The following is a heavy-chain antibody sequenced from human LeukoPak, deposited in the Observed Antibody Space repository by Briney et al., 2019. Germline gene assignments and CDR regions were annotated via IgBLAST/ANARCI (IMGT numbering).Heavy chain of an antibody. Sequence: PSETLSLTCAVYGGSFSGYYWSWIRQPPGKGLEWIGEINDSGSTNYNPSLKSRVTISVDTSKNQFSLKLSSVTAAGTAVYYCARGKGYSSGWYVADAFDIWGQGTMVTVSS. CDR3: ARGKGYSSGWYVADAFDI. D-gene: IGHD6-19*01. J-gene: IGHJ3*02. CDR1: GGSFSGYY. CDR2: INDSGST. V-gene: IGHV4-34*01.